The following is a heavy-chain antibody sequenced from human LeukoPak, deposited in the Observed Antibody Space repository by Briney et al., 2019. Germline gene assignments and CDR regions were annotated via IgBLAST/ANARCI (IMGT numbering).Heavy chain of an antibody. CDR1: GFTFSSYA. D-gene: IGHD2-15*01. J-gene: IGHJ4*02. V-gene: IGHV3-23*01. CDR2: ISGGGDST. CDR3: ARGKAAPTPFDY. Sequence: GGSLRLSCAASGFTFSSYAMSWVRQAPGKGLEWVSSISGGGDSTYYADSVKGRFTISRDNSNNTLYLQMNSLRAEDSAVYYCARGKAAPTPFDYWGQGTLVTVSS.